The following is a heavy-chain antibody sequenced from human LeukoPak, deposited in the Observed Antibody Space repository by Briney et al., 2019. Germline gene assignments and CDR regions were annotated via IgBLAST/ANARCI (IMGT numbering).Heavy chain of an antibody. CDR1: GGSISSSSYY. Sequence: PSETLSLTCTVSGGSISSSSYYWGWIRQPPGKGLEWIGSIYYSGSTYYNPSLKSRVTISVDTSKNQFSLKLSSVTAADTAVYYCASEAVAGTRWGQGTLVTVSS. CDR2: IYYSGST. D-gene: IGHD6-19*01. J-gene: IGHJ4*02. CDR3: ASEAVAGTR. V-gene: IGHV4-39*07.